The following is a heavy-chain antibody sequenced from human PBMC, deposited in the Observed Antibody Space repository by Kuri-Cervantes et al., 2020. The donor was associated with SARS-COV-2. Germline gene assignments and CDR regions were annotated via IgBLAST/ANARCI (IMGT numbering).Heavy chain of an antibody. V-gene: IGHV4-4*02. J-gene: IGHJ4*02. CDR1: GGSISSSNW. Sequence: SETLSLTCAVSGGSISSSNWWSWVRQPPGKGLEWIGEINHSGSTNYNPSLKSRVTISVDKSKNQFSLKLSSVTAADTAVYYCASVAGTPGEKSAGESNDYWGQGTLVTVSS. D-gene: IGHD6-19*01. CDR3: ASVAGTPGEKSAGESNDY. CDR2: INHSGST.